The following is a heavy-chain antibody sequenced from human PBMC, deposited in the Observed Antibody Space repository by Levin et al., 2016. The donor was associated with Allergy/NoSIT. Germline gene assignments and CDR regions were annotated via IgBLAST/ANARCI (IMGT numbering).Heavy chain of an antibody. Sequence: ASVKVSCKASGYTFTNYHIHWVRQAPGQGLEWMGWINPNSGVTNSAQKFQGRVTMTRDTSISTAYMEVSGLRSNDTAVYYCARGRGHNSLRLDYWGQGTLVTVSS. CDR1: GYTFTNYH. CDR3: ARGRGHNSLRLDY. CDR2: INPNSGVT. V-gene: IGHV1-2*02. J-gene: IGHJ4*02. D-gene: IGHD5-24*01.